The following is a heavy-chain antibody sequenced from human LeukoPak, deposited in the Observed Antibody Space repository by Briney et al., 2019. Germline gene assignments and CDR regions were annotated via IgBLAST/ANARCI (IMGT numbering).Heavy chain of an antibody. J-gene: IGHJ4*02. V-gene: IGHV4-61*02. CDR1: GGSISSGSYY. CDR3: ARRVVSEWYFDL. D-gene: IGHD4-23*01. Sequence: SQTLSLTCTVSGGSISSGSYYWSWIRQPAGKGLEWIGRIYTSGSTNYNPSLKSRVTISVDTSKNQFSLNLISMTAADTAVYYCARRVVSEWYFDLWGQGTLVTVSS. CDR2: IYTSGST.